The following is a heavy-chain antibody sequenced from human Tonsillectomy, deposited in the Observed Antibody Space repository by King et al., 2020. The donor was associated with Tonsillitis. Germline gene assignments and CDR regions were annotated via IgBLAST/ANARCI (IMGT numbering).Heavy chain of an antibody. D-gene: IGHD3-10*01. CDR3: ARRTFGRSGYMDV. J-gene: IGHJ6*03. V-gene: IGHV4-39*01. CDR1: GGSISSSSYY. CDR2: IYYSGST. Sequence: QLQESGPGPVKPSETLSLTCTVSGGSISSSSYYWGWIRQPPGKGLEWIGSIYYSGSTYYNPSLKSRVTISVDTSKNQFSLKLSSVTAADTAVYYCARRTFGRSGYMDVWGKGTTVTVSS.